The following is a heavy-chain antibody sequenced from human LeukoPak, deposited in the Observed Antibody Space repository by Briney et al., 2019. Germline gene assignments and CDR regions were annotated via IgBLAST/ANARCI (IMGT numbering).Heavy chain of an antibody. V-gene: IGHV3-30-3*01. D-gene: IGHD6-13*01. CDR3: ARDQKIAAAGTGTFDP. Sequence: PGGSLRLSCVASGIAFSNSIMHWVRQAPGKGLEWVAVISYDGSNKYYADSVKGRFTISRDNSKNTLYLQMNSLRAEDTAVYYCARDQKIAAAGTGTFDPWGQGTLVTVSS. CDR2: ISYDGSNK. CDR1: GIAFSNSI. J-gene: IGHJ5*02.